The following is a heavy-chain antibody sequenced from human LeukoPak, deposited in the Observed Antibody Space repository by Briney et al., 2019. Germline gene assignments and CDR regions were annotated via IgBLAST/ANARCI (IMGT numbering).Heavy chain of an antibody. Sequence: SETLSLTCSVSGVSISTYYWIWIRQPPAKGLEWMGFLSYSGSTKYNPSLKSRVTMSVDTSKNQFSLKLNSVTAADTAVYYCARMYSGTSYYFDYWGQGTLVTVPS. D-gene: IGHD1-26*01. CDR3: ARMYSGTSYYFDY. J-gene: IGHJ4*02. CDR2: LSYSGST. V-gene: IGHV4-59*01. CDR1: GVSISTYY.